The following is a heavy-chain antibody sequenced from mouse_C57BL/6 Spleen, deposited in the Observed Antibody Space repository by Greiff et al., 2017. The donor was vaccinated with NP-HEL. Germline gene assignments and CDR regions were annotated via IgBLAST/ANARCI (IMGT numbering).Heavy chain of an antibody. J-gene: IGHJ4*01. D-gene: IGHD1-1*01. Sequence: EVKLMESGAELVRPGASVKLSCTASGFNIKDDYMHWVKQRPEQGLEWIGWIDPENGDTEYASKFQGKATITADTSSNTAYLQLSSLTSEDTAVYYCTRGTTVPHAMDYWGQGTSVTVSS. CDR2: IDPENGDT. CDR1: GFNIKDDY. CDR3: TRGTTVPHAMDY. V-gene: IGHV14-4*01.